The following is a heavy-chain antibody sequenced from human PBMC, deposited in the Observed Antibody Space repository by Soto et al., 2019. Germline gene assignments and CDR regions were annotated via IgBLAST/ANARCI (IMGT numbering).Heavy chain of an antibody. Sequence: QVQLVQSGAEVKKPGASVKVSCKASGYTFSNYGISWVRQAPGQGLEWMGWISGYNGNTNYAQKLQGRVTMTTDRTTSSGYMELRSLRSDDTAVYYCARHGHDLVTGYSPHFDYSGHRTLVTVSS. CDR3: ARHGHDLVTGYSPHFDY. V-gene: IGHV1-18*01. J-gene: IGHJ4*01. CDR2: ISGYNGNT. CDR1: GYTFSNYG. D-gene: IGHD3-9*01.